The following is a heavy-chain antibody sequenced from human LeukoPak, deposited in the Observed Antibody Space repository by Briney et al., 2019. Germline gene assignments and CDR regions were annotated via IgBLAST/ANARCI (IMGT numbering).Heavy chain of an antibody. D-gene: IGHD1-1*01. CDR2: INPNSGGT. J-gene: IGHJ4*02. Sequence: ASVKVSCKASGYSFTGYYIHWVRQAPGQGLEWMGWINPNSGGTNYVQKFQGWVTMTRDTSISTAYMELNSLRSDDTAVYYCARDRAGTTSSFDYWGQGTLDTVSS. CDR3: ARDRAGTTSSFDY. V-gene: IGHV1-2*04. CDR1: GYSFTGYY.